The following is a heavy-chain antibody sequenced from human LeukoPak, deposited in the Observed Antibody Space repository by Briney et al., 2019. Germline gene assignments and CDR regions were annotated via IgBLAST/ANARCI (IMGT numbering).Heavy chain of an antibody. CDR2: ISYDGTNK. V-gene: IGHV3-30*18. J-gene: IGHJ4*02. Sequence: GGSLRLSCAASGFTFSSYVMHWVRQAPGKGLEWVAVISYDGTNKYYADSAKGRFTISRDSSKNTLYLQMNSLRAEDTAVYYCAKDSGSYYIDYWGQGTLVTVSS. CDR1: GFTFSSYV. D-gene: IGHD1-26*01. CDR3: AKDSGSYYIDY.